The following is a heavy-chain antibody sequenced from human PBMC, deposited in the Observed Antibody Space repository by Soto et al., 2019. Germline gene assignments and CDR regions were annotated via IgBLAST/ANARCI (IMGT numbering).Heavy chain of an antibody. CDR1: GFSLSTSGMR. Sequence: SGPTLVNPTQTLTLTCTFSGFSLSTSGMRVSWIRQPPGKALEWLARIDWDDDKSYSTSLKTRLTISKDTSKNQVVLTMTNMDPVDTATYYCARDPITIFGVVTSDYYGMDVWGQGTTVTASS. V-gene: IGHV2-70*04. J-gene: IGHJ6*02. CDR3: ARDPITIFGVVTSDYYGMDV. CDR2: IDWDDDK. D-gene: IGHD3-3*01.